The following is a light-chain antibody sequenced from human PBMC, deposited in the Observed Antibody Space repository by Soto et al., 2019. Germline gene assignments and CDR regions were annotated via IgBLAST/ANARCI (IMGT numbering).Light chain of an antibody. Sequence: QSVLTQPASVSGSPGQSITISCTGTSSDVGSYTYVSWYQQHPGKAPQLIIYEVSNRPSGVSNRFSGSKSGNTASLSISGLQVEDEADYYCSSYTSSSIPYVFGTGTKVTVL. CDR3: SSYTSSSIPYV. CDR1: SSDVGSYTY. CDR2: EVS. J-gene: IGLJ1*01. V-gene: IGLV2-14*01.